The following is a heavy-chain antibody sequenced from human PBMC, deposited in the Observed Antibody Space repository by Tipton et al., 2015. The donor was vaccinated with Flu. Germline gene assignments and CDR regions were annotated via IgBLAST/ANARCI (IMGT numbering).Heavy chain of an antibody. CDR3: ARQDSLAWSS. CDR1: GYSISSGFY. CDR2: IYHSGST. Sequence: TLSLTCTVSGYSISSGFYWGWIRQPPGKGLEWIGNIYHSGSTFYNPPLKSRVTISVDTSKNQFSLKLSSVTAADTAVYYCARQDSLAWSSWGQGTLVTVSS. J-gene: IGHJ5*02. V-gene: IGHV4-38-2*02. D-gene: IGHD2-15*01.